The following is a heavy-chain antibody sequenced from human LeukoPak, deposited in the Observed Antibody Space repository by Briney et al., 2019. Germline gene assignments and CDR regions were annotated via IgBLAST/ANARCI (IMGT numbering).Heavy chain of an antibody. CDR1: GFTFRTYW. Sequence: GGSLRLSCAVSGFTFRTYWMHWVRQVPGEGLVWVSRINEDGSITNYADSVKGRFSISRDNAKNTLYLQMNSLRAEDTAVYYCARDFGYYYGSGSYYREWFDPWGQGTLVTVSS. D-gene: IGHD3-10*01. CDR2: INEDGSIT. J-gene: IGHJ5*02. V-gene: IGHV3-74*01. CDR3: ARDFGYYYGSGSYYREWFDP.